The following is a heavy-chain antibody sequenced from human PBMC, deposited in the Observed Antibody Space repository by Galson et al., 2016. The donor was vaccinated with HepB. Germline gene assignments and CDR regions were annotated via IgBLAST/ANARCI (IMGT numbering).Heavy chain of an antibody. V-gene: IGHV3-15*01. CDR1: GFTLSNAW. CDR2: IKSKTDGGTT. CDR3: TTRWFDP. J-gene: IGHJ5*02. Sequence: SPRLPCAASGFTLSNAWMSCVRQAPGHGSERVGRIKSKTDGGTTDYAAPVKGRVTIPRDDSKNTRYLQMNSLKTEDTAVYYCTTRWFDPWGQGTLVTVSS.